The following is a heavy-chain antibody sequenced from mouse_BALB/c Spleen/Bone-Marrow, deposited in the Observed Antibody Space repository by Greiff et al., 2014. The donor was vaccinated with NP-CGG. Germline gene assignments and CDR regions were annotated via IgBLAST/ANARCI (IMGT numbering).Heavy chain of an antibody. CDR3: ARGRFAY. Sequence: VQLQQPGPELVKPGASVKISCKTSGYTFTEYTIHWVKQSHGKSLEWIGNINPNIGGTTYNQKFKGKATLTVDMSSSTAYMDFRSLTSEDSAVYYCARGRFAYWGQGTLVTVSA. J-gene: IGHJ3*01. CDR1: GYTFTEYT. V-gene: IGHV1-18*01. CDR2: INPNIGGT.